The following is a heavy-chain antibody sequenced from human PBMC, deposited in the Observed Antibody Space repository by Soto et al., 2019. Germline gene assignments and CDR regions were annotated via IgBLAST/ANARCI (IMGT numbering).Heavy chain of an antibody. V-gene: IGHV1-18*01. J-gene: IGHJ2*01. Sequence: QVQLEQSGAEVKKPGASVRVSCKASGYSFNEYGMSWVRQAPGQGLEWMGWIGPYEGVTNHAQTFQGRVTMTVDTSTTTADMELRSLRSDDTAIYYCARCYCSVGSCYTCWHFDLWGPGTLVTVTA. CDR2: IGPYEGVT. D-gene: IGHD2-15*01. CDR1: GYSFNEYG. CDR3: ARCYCSVGSCYTCWHFDL.